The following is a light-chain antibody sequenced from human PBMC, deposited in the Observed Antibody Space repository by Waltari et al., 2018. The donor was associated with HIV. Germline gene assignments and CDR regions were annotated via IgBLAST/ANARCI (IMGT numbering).Light chain of an antibody. CDR1: QSLLHSDGKTY. J-gene: IGKJ1*01. CDR3: MQSLQLRT. CDR2: EMS. Sequence: DIVMTQTPLSLSVTPGQPAAISCKSTQSLLHSDGKTYLYWYLQKAGQPPQLLIYEMSNRFSGGPDRCSGSVSGTDFTLKISRVEAEDVGVYYCMQSLQLRTFGQGTKVEIK. V-gene: IGKV2D-29*01.